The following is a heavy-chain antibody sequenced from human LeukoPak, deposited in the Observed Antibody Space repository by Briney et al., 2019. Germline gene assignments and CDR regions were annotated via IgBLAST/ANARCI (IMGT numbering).Heavy chain of an antibody. CDR1: GGTFSSYA. D-gene: IGHD6-13*01. CDR2: IISIFGTA. CDR3: ARDRSIAAAGDAFDI. V-gene: IGHV1-69*13. Sequence: ASVKVSCKASGGTFSSYAISWVRQAPGQGLEWMGGIISIFGTANYAQKFQGRVTITADESTSTAYMELSSLRSEDTAVYYCARDRSIAAAGDAFDIWGQGTMVTVSS. J-gene: IGHJ3*02.